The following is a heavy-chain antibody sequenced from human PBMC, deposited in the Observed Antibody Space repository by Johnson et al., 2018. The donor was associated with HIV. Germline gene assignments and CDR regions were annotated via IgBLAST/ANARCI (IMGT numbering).Heavy chain of an antibody. CDR1: GFSFSNFG. Sequence: QMQLVESGGGVVQPGRSLRLSCAASGFSFSNFGMHWVRQAPGKGLEWVALIWYDGSNKYYADSVKGRFTVSRDNSKNTLYLQMNSLRAEDTAVYFCAKDGLGYCSRTDCRDPDAFDVWGQGTMVTVSS. V-gene: IGHV3-33*06. CDR3: AKDGLGYCSRTDCRDPDAFDV. J-gene: IGHJ3*01. D-gene: IGHD2-2*01. CDR2: IWYDGSNK.